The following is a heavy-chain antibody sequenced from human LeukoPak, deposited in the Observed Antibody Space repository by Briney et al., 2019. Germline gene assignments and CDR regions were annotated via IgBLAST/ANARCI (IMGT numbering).Heavy chain of an antibody. CDR1: GFTFSSYG. V-gene: IGHV3-30*18. Sequence: GGSLRLSCAASGFTFSSYGMHWVRQAPGKGLEWVAVISYDGSNKYYADSVKGRFTISRDNSKNTLYLQMNSLRAEDTAVYYCAKHSRLGGDYWGQGTLVTVSS. CDR3: AKHSRLGGDY. CDR2: ISYDGSNK. D-gene: IGHD2-15*01. J-gene: IGHJ4*02.